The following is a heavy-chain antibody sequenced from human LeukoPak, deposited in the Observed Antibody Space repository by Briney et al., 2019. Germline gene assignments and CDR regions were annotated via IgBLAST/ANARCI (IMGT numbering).Heavy chain of an antibody. V-gene: IGHV1-18*01. J-gene: IGHJ4*02. D-gene: IGHD5-18*01. Sequence: RASVKVSGKASGYTFTSYGISWVRQAPGQGLEWMGWISAYNGNTNYAQKLQGRVTMTTDTSTSTAYMELRSLRSDDTAVYYCARDYGDTAMVTLGYWGQGTLVTVSS. CDR3: ARDYGDTAMVTLGY. CDR2: ISAYNGNT. CDR1: GYTFTSYG.